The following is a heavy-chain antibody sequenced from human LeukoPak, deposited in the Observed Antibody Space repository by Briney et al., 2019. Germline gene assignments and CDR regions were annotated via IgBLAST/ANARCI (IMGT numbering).Heavy chain of an antibody. Sequence: ASVKVSCKVSEYRLNEVSLYWVRQAPGKGLEWMGSFDQESGETIYAQKFQGRVSMTEDTSIQTAYMELSSLRSEDTAVYYCAISWVRRGTILFDYWGQGTLVTVSS. J-gene: IGHJ4*02. D-gene: IGHD3-10*01. CDR2: FDQESGET. V-gene: IGHV1-24*01. CDR1: EYRLNEVS. CDR3: AISWVRRGTILFDY.